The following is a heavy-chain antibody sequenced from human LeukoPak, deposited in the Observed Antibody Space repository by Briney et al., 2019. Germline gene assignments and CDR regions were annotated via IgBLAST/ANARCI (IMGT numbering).Heavy chain of an antibody. CDR1: GFTFSSYG. Sequence: GGTLRLSCAASGFTFSSYGMSWVRQAPGKGLEWVSAISGSGGSTYYADSVKGRFTISRDDSENTLYLQMNSLRAEDTAVYYCAKATGYLLWGQGTLVTVSS. V-gene: IGHV3-23*01. CDR3: AKATGYLL. J-gene: IGHJ4*02. D-gene: IGHD1-14*01. CDR2: ISGSGGST.